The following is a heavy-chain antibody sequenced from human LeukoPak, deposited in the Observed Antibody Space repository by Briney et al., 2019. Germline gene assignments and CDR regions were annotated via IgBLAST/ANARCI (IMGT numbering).Heavy chain of an antibody. V-gene: IGHV4-61*01. CDR1: GGSISSSSYY. CDR3: ARDGTRATTVGGWFDP. D-gene: IGHD1-26*01. Sequence: SETLSLTCTVSGGSISSSSYYWSWIRQPPGKGLEWIGYIYYSGSTNCNPSLKSRVTISVDTSKNQFSLKLSSVTAADTAVYYCARDGTRATTVGGWFDPWGQGTLVTVSS. CDR2: IYYSGST. J-gene: IGHJ5*02.